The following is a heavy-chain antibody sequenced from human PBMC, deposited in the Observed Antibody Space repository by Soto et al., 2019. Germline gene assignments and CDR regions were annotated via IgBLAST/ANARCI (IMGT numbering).Heavy chain of an antibody. CDR1: GGTFSRSA. CDR3: AKFAESSGYFDY. D-gene: IGHD3-22*01. J-gene: IGHJ4*02. CDR2: INPFLGTV. Sequence: QVQLEQSGAEVRKPGSTVKVSCKASGGTFSRSAISWVRQAPGQGLEWMGGINPFLGTVNYAQKFQDRVTITADESTGTAYMELSSLISEDTAVYYCAKFAESSGYFDYWGQGTLVTVSS. V-gene: IGHV1-69*01.